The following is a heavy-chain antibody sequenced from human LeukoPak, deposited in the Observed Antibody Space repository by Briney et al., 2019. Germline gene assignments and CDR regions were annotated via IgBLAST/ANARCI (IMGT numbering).Heavy chain of an antibody. CDR3: AKWGDYDVLTGYYVSDY. D-gene: IGHD3-9*01. V-gene: IGHV3-23*01. CDR2: ITGSGGNT. J-gene: IGHJ4*02. Sequence: GGSLRLSCAASGFTFSNYAMSWVRQAPGKGLEWVSAITGSGGNTYYADSVKGRFTISRDDSKNTVFLQMNSLRAEDTAVYYCAKWGDYDVLTGYYVSDYWGQGTLVTVSS. CDR1: GFTFSNYA.